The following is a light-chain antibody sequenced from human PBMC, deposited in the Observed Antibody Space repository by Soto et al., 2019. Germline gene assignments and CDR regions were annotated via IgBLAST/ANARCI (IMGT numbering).Light chain of an antibody. CDR3: QHYNSYSVT. J-gene: IGKJ1*01. CDR1: QSISSW. CDR2: DAS. V-gene: IGKV1-5*01. Sequence: DIQMTQSPSTLSASVGDRVTITCRASQSISSWLAWYQQRPGKAPKLLIYDASSLESGVPSRFSGSGSGTEFTLTISSLQPDDFTTYYCQHYNSYSVTFGQGTKVDIK.